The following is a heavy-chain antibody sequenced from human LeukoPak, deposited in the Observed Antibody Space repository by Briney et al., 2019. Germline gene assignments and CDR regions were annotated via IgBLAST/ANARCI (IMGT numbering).Heavy chain of an antibody. J-gene: IGHJ4*02. CDR3: ARDCSGGSCYFFPTFDY. V-gene: IGHV3-11*04. D-gene: IGHD2-15*01. Sequence: PGGSLRLSCAASGFSLSDYFMTWIRQAPGKGLEWVSGISSSGSAIYYADSVRGRFTISRDNAKNSLYLQMNSLRAEDTAVYYCARDCSGGSCYFFPTFDYWGQGTLVTVSS. CDR1: GFSLSDYF. CDR2: ISSSGSAI.